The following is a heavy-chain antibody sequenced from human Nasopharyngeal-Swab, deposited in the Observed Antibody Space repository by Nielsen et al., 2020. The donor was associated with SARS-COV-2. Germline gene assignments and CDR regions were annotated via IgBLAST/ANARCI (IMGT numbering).Heavy chain of an antibody. Sequence: GESLKISCAASGLTFSNAWMSWVRQAPGKGLEWVGRIKDKTDGETTDYAAPVKGRFTISRDDSKNTLYLQMNSLKTEDTAVYYCAPVGPNVNYRGQGTLVTVSS. CDR1: GLTFSNAW. D-gene: IGHD1-26*01. CDR2: IKDKTDGETT. CDR3: APVGPNVNY. V-gene: IGHV3-15*01. J-gene: IGHJ4*02.